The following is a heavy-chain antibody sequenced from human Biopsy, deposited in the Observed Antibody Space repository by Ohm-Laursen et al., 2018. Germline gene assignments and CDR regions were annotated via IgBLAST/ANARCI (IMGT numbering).Heavy chain of an antibody. CDR1: GFNFSAYS. V-gene: IGHV3-33*01. J-gene: IGHJ4*02. D-gene: IGHD3-10*01. Sequence: SLRLSCAAPGFNFSAYSMHWVRQAPDKGLEWVALTWDDGSHQYYADSVKGRFTISRDNSKNSLYLHINTLRVEDTAVYYCVTDRLDDITKVRGIMTDWGQGTLVIVSS. CDR2: TWDDGSHQ. CDR3: VTDRLDDITKVRGIMTD.